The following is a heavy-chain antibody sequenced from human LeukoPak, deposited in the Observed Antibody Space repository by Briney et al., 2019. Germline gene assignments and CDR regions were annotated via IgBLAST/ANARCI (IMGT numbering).Heavy chain of an antibody. D-gene: IGHD3-10*01. Sequence: SVKVSCKASGQSLTGYFIHWVRQAPGQGLEWVGRIDPNTGDTIYAQNFQGRVTVTSATSISTAYMELSRLTSDDTAVYFCARLGLHGSGTYYFFDYWGQGTLVTVSS. V-gene: IGHV1-2*06. CDR1: GQSLTGYF. CDR3: ARLGLHGSGTYYFFDY. CDR2: IDPNTGDT. J-gene: IGHJ4*02.